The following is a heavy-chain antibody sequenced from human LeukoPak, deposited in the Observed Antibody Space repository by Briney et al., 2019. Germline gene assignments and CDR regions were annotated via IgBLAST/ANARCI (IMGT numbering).Heavy chain of an antibody. CDR1: GGSFNDYY. J-gene: IGHJ4*02. D-gene: IGHD3-22*01. Sequence: SETLSLTCAVYGGSFNDYYWNWIRQPPGKGLEWIGFIYGSGSTNYNPSLKSRVTISVDTSKNQFSLKLSSVTAADTAVYYCARGAYYDSSGYYPYYFDYWGQGTLVTVSS. V-gene: IGHV4-59*12. CDR3: ARGAYYDSSGYYPYYFDY. CDR2: IYGSGST.